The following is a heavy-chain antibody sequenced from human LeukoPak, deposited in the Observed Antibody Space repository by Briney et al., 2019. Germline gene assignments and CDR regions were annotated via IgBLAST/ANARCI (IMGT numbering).Heavy chain of an antibody. Sequence: GGSLRLSCAASGFTFSSYWMSWVRQAPGKGLEWVANIKQDGSEKYYVDSVKGRFTISRDNAKNSLYLQMNSLRAEDTAVYYCARGMIQLWATGAFDIWGQGTMVTVSS. CDR3: ARGMIQLWATGAFDI. CDR1: GFTFSSYW. V-gene: IGHV3-7*04. CDR2: IKQDGSEK. D-gene: IGHD5-18*01. J-gene: IGHJ3*02.